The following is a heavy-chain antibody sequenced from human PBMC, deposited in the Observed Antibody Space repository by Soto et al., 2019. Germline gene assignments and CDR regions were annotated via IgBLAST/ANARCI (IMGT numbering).Heavy chain of an antibody. D-gene: IGHD3-3*01. V-gene: IGHV4-39*01. CDR1: GGSISSSSYY. CDR2: IYYSGST. Sequence: QLQLQESGPGLVKPSETLSLTCTVSGGSISSSSYYWGWIRQPPGKGLEWIGSIYYSGSTYYNPSLKSRVTISVDTSKNQFSLKLSSVTAADTAVYYCARTSTAYYDFWSGYYYFDIWGQGTMVTVSS. J-gene: IGHJ3*02. CDR3: ARTSTAYYDFWSGYYYFDI.